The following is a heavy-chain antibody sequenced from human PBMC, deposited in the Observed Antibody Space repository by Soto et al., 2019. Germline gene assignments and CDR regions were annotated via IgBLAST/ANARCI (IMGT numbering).Heavy chain of an antibody. CDR3: ARDLGGVPGEY. CDR1: GFTFSSYW. Sequence: QPWGSLRLSCAASGFTFSSYWMHWVRQAPGKGLVWVSRINSDVSSTSYADSVKGRFTISRDNAKNTLYLQMNSLRAEDTAVYYCARDLGGVPGEYWGQGNMVIVSS. D-gene: IGHD3-16*01. J-gene: IGHJ4*02. CDR2: INSDVSST. V-gene: IGHV3-74*01.